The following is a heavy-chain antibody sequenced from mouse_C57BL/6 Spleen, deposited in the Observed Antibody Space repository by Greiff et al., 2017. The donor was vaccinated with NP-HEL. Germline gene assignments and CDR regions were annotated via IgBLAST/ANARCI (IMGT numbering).Heavy chain of an antibody. CDR1: GFTFSDYG. V-gene: IGHV5-17*01. CDR3: ARDYGSSLAWFAY. CDR2: ISSGSSTI. D-gene: IGHD1-1*01. J-gene: IGHJ3*01. Sequence: EVMLVESGGGLVKPGGSLKLSCAASGFTFSDYGMHWVRQAPEKGLEWVAYISSGSSTIYYADQVKGRFTISRDHAKNTLFLQMTSLRSEDTAMYYCARDYGSSLAWFAYWGQGTLVTVSA.